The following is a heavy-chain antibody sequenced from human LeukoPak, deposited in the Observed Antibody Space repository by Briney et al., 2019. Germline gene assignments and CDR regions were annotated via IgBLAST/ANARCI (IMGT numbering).Heavy chain of an antibody. Sequence: GESLKISCKGFGYSFTSYWIGWGRQMPGKGLWGMGTIYPGDSDTRLRPSFQGQVPVSPDKSLSPASLQWSSLKASGTAMYYCARFVVVPASPNYGMDVWGQGATVTVSS. V-gene: IGHV5-51*06. J-gene: IGHJ6*02. D-gene: IGHD2-2*01. CDR3: ARFVVVPASPNYGMDV. CDR2: IYPGDSDT. CDR1: GYSFTSYW.